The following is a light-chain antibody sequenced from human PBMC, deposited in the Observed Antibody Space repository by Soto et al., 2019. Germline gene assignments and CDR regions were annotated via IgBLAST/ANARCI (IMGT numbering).Light chain of an antibody. J-gene: IGLJ2*01. CDR2: EVT. CDR1: MRDVGAYNL. V-gene: IGLV2-8*01. CDR3: SSYAGSNNVV. Sequence: QSALTQPASVSGSAGQSITISCSGTMRDVGAYNLVSWYQQHPGTAPKLIIYEVTKRPSGVPDRFSGSKSGNTASLTVSGLQAEDEADYYCSSYAGSNNVVFGGGTKLTVL.